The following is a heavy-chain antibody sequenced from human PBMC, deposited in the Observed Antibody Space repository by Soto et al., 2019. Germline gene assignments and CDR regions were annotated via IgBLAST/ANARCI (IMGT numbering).Heavy chain of an antibody. CDR2: IYYSGTT. CDR3: ARGAYKYYYYGMDV. D-gene: IGHD1-1*01. Sequence: SETLSLTCTVSGGSISSYYWNWIRQPPGKGLEWIGYIYYSGTTNYNPSLKSRVTISVDTSKNQFSLKLSSMTAADTAVYYCARGAYKYYYYGMDVWGQGTTVTVSS. J-gene: IGHJ6*02. V-gene: IGHV4-59*01. CDR1: GGSISSYY.